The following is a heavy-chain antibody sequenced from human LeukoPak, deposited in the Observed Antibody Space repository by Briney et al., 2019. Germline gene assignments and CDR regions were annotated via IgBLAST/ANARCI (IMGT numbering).Heavy chain of an antibody. V-gene: IGHV4-59*01. J-gene: IGHJ4*02. CDR2: ISYSGST. Sequence: SETLSLTCPVSGGSITSYHWNWIRQPPGKGLEWIGYISYSGSTSYNPSLKSRVTISMDTSKDQFSLRLTSVTAADTAFYYCARGGSRRDTAMVWDYWGQGILVTVSS. D-gene: IGHD5-18*01. CDR3: ARGGSRRDTAMVWDY. CDR1: GGSITSYH.